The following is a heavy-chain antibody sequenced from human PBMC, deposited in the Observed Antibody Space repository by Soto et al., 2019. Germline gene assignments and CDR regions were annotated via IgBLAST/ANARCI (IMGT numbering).Heavy chain of an antibody. CDR3: AREGSSSWTVITYYYYYGMDV. CDR2: ISYDGSNK. J-gene: IGHJ6*02. Sequence: VGSLRLSCAASGFTFSSYAMHWVRQAPGKGLEWVAVISYDGSNKYYADSVKGRFTISRDNSKNTLYLQMNSLRAEDTAVYYCAREGSSSWTVITYYYYYGMDVWGQGTTVTVSS. V-gene: IGHV3-30-3*01. CDR1: GFTFSSYA. D-gene: IGHD6-13*01.